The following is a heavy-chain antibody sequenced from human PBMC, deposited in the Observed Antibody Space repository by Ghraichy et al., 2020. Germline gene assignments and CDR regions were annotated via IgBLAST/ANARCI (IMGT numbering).Heavy chain of an antibody. V-gene: IGHV3-72*01. Sequence: GESLNISCAASGFTSSDHYMDWVRQAPGKGLEWVGRTRNKANSYTTEFAASVKGRFTISRDDSKNSIYLQMNSLKTEDTAVYYCTRCPSGGYYPEYWGQGTLVTVSS. CDR2: TRNKANSYTT. J-gene: IGHJ4*02. CDR3: TRCPSGGYYPEY. CDR1: GFTSSDHY. D-gene: IGHD3-22*01.